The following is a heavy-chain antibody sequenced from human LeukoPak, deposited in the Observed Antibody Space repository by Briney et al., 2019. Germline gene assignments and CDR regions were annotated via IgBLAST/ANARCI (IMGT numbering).Heavy chain of an antibody. CDR2: IRYDGSNK. Sequence: GGSLRLSCAASGFTFSSYGMHWVRQAPGKGLEWVAFIRYDGSNKYYADSVKGRFTISGDNSKNTLYLQMNSLRAEDTAVYYCAKEKDTAMAPFDYWGQGTLVTVSS. V-gene: IGHV3-30*02. CDR1: GFTFSSYG. D-gene: IGHD5-18*01. J-gene: IGHJ4*02. CDR3: AKEKDTAMAPFDY.